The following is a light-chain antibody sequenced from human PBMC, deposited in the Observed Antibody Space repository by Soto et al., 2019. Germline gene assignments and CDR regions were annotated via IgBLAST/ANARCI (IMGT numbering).Light chain of an antibody. V-gene: IGLV2-14*01. CDR1: SSDVGGYNY. J-gene: IGLJ3*02. CDR3: NICRQQHSRV. CDR2: EVN. Sequence: QSVLTQPASVSGSPGQSITISCTGTSSDVGGYNYVSWYQQHPAGKAPKLMISEVNNRPSGVSNRFSGSKSGNTASLTISGLQADDEDDYYCNICRQQHSRVFGRGTKLTVL.